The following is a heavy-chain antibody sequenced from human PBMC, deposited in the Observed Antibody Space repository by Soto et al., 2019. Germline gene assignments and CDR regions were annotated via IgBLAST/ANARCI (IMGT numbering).Heavy chain of an antibody. V-gene: IGHV1-2*02. CDR3: ARQTRTGITGTKSGAFDI. Sequence: ASVKVSCKASGYTFTGYYMHWVRRAPGQGLEWMGWINPNSGGTNYAQKFQGRVTMTRDTSISTAYMELSRLRSDDTAVYYCARQTRTGITGTKSGAFDIWGQGTMVTVSS. J-gene: IGHJ3*02. CDR2: INPNSGGT. D-gene: IGHD1-7*01. CDR1: GYTFTGYY.